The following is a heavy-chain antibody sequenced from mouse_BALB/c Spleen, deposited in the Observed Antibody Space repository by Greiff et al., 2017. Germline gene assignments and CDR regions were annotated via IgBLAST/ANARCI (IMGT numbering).Heavy chain of an antibody. CDR3: ARVDYDRDYAMDY. V-gene: IGHV2-6-7*01. J-gene: IGHJ4*01. CDR2: IWGDGST. CDR1: GFSLTGYG. Sequence: VMLVESGPGLVAPSQSLSITCTVSGFSLTGYGVNWVRQPPGKGLEWLGMIWGDGSTDYNSALKSRLSISKDNSKSQVFLKMNSLQTDDTARYYCARVDYDRDYAMDYWGQGTSVTVSS. D-gene: IGHD2-4*01.